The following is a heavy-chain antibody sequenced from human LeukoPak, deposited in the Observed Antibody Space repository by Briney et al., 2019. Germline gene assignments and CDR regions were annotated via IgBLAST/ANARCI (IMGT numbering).Heavy chain of an antibody. Sequence: PGGSLRLSCAASGFTFSSYGMHWVRQAPGKGLEWVAVISYDGSNKYYADSVKGRFTISRDNAKNSLYLQMNSLRAEDTAVYYCARAVTIFGVANWFDPWGQGTLVTVSS. V-gene: IGHV3-30*03. J-gene: IGHJ5*02. CDR2: ISYDGSNK. CDR3: ARAVTIFGVANWFDP. D-gene: IGHD3-3*01. CDR1: GFTFSSYG.